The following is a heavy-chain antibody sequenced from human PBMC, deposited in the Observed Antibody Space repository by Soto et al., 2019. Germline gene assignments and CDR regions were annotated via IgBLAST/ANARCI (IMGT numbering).Heavy chain of an antibody. CDR3: ARDGGVQARFDP. V-gene: IGHV1-18*01. CDR1: GYTFTSYG. J-gene: IGHJ5*02. D-gene: IGHD2-8*02. CDR2: ISAYNGNT. Sequence: QVQLVQSGAEVKKPGASVKVSCKASGYTFTSYGISWVRQAPGQGLEWMGWISAYNGNTNYAGKLQGRVTMTTDTAKSTEYMELMSLRSDDTAVYYCARDGGVQARFDPWGQGTLVTVSS.